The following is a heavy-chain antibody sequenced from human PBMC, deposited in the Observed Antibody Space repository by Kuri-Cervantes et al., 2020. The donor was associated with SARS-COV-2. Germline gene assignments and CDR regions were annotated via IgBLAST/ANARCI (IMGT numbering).Heavy chain of an antibody. CDR1: GYTFTGYY. D-gene: IGHD2-2*01. V-gene: IGHV1-2*02. CDR2: INPNSGGT. CDR3: ARDFPEYQLPFDTHADY. J-gene: IGHJ4*02. Sequence: ASVKVSCKASGYTFTGYYMHWVRQAPGQGLEWMGWINPNSGGTNYAQKFQGRVTMTRDTSISTAYMELSRLRSDDTAVYYCARDFPEYQLPFDTHADYWGQGTLVTVSS.